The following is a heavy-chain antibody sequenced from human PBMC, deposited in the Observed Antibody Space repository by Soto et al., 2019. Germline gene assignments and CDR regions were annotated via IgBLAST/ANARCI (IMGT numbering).Heavy chain of an antibody. Sequence: GGSLRLSCAASGFTFSSYDIHWVRQAPGKGLEWVAVISYDGSKKYYADSVKGQFTISRDNSKNTLYLQMNSLRAEDTAVYYCAKAYSGPFDIWGQGTMVIVSS. CDR2: ISYDGSKK. J-gene: IGHJ3*02. CDR1: GFTFSSYD. D-gene: IGHD1-26*01. CDR3: AKAYSGPFDI. V-gene: IGHV3-30*18.